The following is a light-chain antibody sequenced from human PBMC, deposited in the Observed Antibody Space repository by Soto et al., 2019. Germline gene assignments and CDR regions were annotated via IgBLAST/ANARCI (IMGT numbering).Light chain of an antibody. CDR1: NNDIGGYNY. Sequence: QSALTQPRSVSGSPGQSVTISCTGTNNDIGGYNYVSWYQQHPGKAPKVMIYDVSRRPSGVPDRFSGPKSGNTASLTISGLQAEDEADYYCCSYAGSNNVWVFGGGTKLTVL. CDR3: CSYAGSNNVWV. J-gene: IGLJ3*02. V-gene: IGLV2-11*01. CDR2: DVS.